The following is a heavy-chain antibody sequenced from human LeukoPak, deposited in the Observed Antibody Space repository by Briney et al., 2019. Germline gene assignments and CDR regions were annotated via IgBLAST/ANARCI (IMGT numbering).Heavy chain of an antibody. CDR3: ARDGSGMDV. Sequence: SETLSLTCTVSGGSINSYYWSWIRQPPGKGLEWIGYIYYSGSTNYNPSLKSRVTISVDTSKNQFSLKLSSVTAADTAVYYCARDGSGMDVWGQGTTVTVSS. D-gene: IGHD1-1*01. CDR1: GGSINSYY. CDR2: IYYSGST. J-gene: IGHJ6*02. V-gene: IGHV4-59*01.